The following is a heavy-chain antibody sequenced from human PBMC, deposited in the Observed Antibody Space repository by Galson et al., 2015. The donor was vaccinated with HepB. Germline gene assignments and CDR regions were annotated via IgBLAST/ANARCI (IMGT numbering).Heavy chain of an antibody. CDR3: ARDLGGSSGYDY. V-gene: IGHV3-66*01. CDR1: GFTVSSNY. J-gene: IGHJ4*02. Sequence: SLRLSCAASGFTVSSNYMSWVRQAPGKGLEWVSVIYSGGSTYYADSVKGRFTISRDNSKNTLYLQMNSLGAEDTAVYYCARDLGGSSGYDYWGQGTLVTVSS. D-gene: IGHD6-19*01. CDR2: IYSGGST.